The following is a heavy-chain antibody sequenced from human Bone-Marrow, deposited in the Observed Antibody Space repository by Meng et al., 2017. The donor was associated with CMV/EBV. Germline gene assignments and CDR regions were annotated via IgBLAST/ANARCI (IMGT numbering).Heavy chain of an antibody. CDR3: ARHSSSWWRFDP. J-gene: IGHJ5*02. V-gene: IGHV4-39*01. D-gene: IGHD6-13*01. CDR1: WSSSSREGYY. Sequence: VSWSSSSREGYYWGWIRQPPGKGLEVIGSIYYSGGTYYTPSLKRRVTISVDTSKNQFSLKLSSVTAADTAVYYCARHSSSWWRFDPWGQGTLVTVSS. CDR2: IYYSGGT.